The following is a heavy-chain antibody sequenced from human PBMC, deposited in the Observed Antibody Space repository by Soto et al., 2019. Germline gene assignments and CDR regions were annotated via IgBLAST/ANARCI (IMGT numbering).Heavy chain of an antibody. D-gene: IGHD6-13*01. J-gene: IGHJ6*02. Sequence: SETQSLTCAVSGGSISSSNWWSWVRQPPGKGLEWIGEIYHSGSTNYNPSLKSRVTISVDKSKNQFSLKLSSVTAADTAVYYCARALQQPGYYYYGMDVWGQGTTVTVSS. CDR3: ARALQQPGYYYYGMDV. V-gene: IGHV4-4*02. CDR1: GGSISSSNW. CDR2: IYHSGST.